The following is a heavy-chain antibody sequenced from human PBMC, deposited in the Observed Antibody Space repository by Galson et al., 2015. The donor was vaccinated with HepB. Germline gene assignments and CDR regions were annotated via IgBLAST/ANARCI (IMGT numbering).Heavy chain of an antibody. Sequence: SLRLSCAASGFTFRTYSMNWVRQAPGKGPEWVSYISTSGTAKYYADSVKGRFTISRDNAKNSLYLQINSLRAEDTAVFYCVAGPDCGDYGQDYWGQGTLVTVSS. CDR2: ISTSGTAK. J-gene: IGHJ4*02. CDR1: GFTFRTYS. V-gene: IGHV3-48*01. D-gene: IGHD4-17*01. CDR3: VAGPDCGDYGQDY.